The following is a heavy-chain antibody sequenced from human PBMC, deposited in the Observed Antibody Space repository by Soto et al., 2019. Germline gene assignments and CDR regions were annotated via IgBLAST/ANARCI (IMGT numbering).Heavy chain of an antibody. Sequence: ASRKGSCTDSGYPFDTYGINWVRQAPGQRPEWMGWISAYNGQTDYAQNFQGRVTMATDTSTNTAYMELRNLRSDDTAVYYCARDPHEFWNSYFLDPGRPGSPVAVS. V-gene: IGHV1-18*01. J-gene: IGHJ5*02. CDR1: GYPFDTYG. D-gene: IGHD3-3*01. CDR2: ISAYNGQT. CDR3: ARDPHEFWNSYFLDP.